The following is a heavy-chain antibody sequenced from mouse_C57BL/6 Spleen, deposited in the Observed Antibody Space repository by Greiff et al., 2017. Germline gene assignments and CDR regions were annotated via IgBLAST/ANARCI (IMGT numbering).Heavy chain of an antibody. V-gene: IGHV5-12*01. D-gene: IGHD2-5*01. CDR2: ISNGGGST. CDR3: ARNYYSNYWYFDV. CDR1: GFTFSDYY. J-gene: IGHJ1*03. Sequence: DVMLVESGGGLVQPGGSLKLSCAASGFTFSDYYMYWVRQTPEKRLEWVAYISNGGGSTYYPDTVKGRFTISRDNAKNTLYLQMSRLKSEDTAMYYCARNYYSNYWYFDVWGTGTTVTVSS.